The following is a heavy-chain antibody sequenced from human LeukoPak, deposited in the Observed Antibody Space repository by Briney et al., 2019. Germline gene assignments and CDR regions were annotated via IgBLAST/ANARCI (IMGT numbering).Heavy chain of an antibody. CDR1: GGSVSSGSYS. Sequence: ASETLSLTCTVSGGSVSSGSYSWSWIRQPAGKGLEWIGRIYSSGSTNYNPSLKSRVTISVDTSKNQFSLKLSSVTAADTAVYYCARARSYYYDSSGYYLDDYWGQGTLVTVSS. D-gene: IGHD3-22*01. CDR3: ARARSYYYDSSGYYLDDY. CDR2: IYSSGST. J-gene: IGHJ4*02. V-gene: IGHV4-61*02.